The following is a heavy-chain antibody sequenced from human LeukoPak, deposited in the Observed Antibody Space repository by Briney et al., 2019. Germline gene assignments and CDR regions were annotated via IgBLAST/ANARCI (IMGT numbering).Heavy chain of an antibody. Sequence: GASVKVSCKASGYTFTGYYMHWVRQAPGQGLEWMGWINPNSGGTNYAQKFQGRVTMTRDTSISTAYMELSRLRSDDTAVYYCAREYSSSPGRFDPWGQGTLVTVSS. CDR1: GYTFTGYY. J-gene: IGHJ5*02. CDR3: AREYSSSPGRFDP. D-gene: IGHD6-6*01. V-gene: IGHV1-2*02. CDR2: INPNSGGT.